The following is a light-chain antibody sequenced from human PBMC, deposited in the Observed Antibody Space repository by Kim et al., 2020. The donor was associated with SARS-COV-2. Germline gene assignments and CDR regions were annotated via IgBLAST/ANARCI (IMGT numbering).Light chain of an antibody. J-gene: IGLJ2*01. V-gene: IGLV3-1*01. CDR1: KLGDKY. CDR3: QAWDSSTHVV. Sequence: VAPRQTASITCSGDKLGDKYACWYQQKPGQSPVLVIYQDSKRPSGIPERFSGSNSGNTATLTISGTQAMDEADYYCQAWDSSTHVVFGGGTQLTVL. CDR2: QDS.